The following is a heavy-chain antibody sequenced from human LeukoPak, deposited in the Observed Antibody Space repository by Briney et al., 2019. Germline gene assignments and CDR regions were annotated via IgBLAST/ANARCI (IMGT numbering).Heavy chain of an antibody. CDR2: IYYSGST. Sequence: PSETLSLTCTVSGGSISSYYWSWIRQPPGKGLERIGYIYYSGSTNYNPSLKSRVTISVDTSKNQFSLKLSSVTAADTAVYYCARTSSAYYYSFDYWGQGTLVTVSS. CDR1: GGSISSYY. J-gene: IGHJ4*02. V-gene: IGHV4-59*01. CDR3: ARTSSAYYYSFDY. D-gene: IGHD3-22*01.